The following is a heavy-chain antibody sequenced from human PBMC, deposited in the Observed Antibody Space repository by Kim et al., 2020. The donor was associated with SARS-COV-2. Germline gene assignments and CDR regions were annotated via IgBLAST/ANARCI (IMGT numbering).Heavy chain of an antibody. CDR3: ARGDIVRYYYDSSGYYSFDY. CDR2: IIPIFGTA. CDR1: GGTFSSYA. Sequence: SVKVSCKASGGTFSSYAISWVRQAPGQGLEWMGGIIPIFGTANYAQKFQGRVTITADESTSTAYMELSSLRSEDTAVYYCARGDIVRYYYDSSGYYSFDYWGQGTLVTVSS. V-gene: IGHV1-69*13. D-gene: IGHD3-22*01. J-gene: IGHJ4*02.